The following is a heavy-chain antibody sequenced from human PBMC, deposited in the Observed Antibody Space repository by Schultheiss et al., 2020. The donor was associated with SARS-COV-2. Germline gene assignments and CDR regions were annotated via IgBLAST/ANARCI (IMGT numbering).Heavy chain of an antibody. J-gene: IGHJ3*02. CDR1: GGSFSAYY. CDR3: ARRIGLSDTDGYHLVGAFDI. D-gene: IGHD2-8*01. V-gene: IGHV4-59*01. CDR2: MHYSGGT. Sequence: SETLSLTCAVYGGSFSAYYWSWIRQPPGKGLEWIGSMHYSGGTNYNPSLKSRVTISVDTSMNQFSLKLTSVTAADTAMYYCARRIGLSDTDGYHLVGAFDIWGQGTMVTVSS.